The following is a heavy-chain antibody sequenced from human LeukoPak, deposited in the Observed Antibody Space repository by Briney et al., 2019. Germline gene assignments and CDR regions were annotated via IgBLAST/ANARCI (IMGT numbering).Heavy chain of an antibody. CDR3: ARDAYNDEGWYFDL. V-gene: IGHV3-33*01. D-gene: IGHD5-24*01. Sequence: GRSLGPTCAASGFTFSRFGLHWVRQAPGKGLEWVAVIWYDGSNKYYADSVKGRFTISRDNSKNTLYLEMNSLRAEDTAVYYCARDAYNDEGWYFDLWGRDNLVTVSS. CDR2: IWYDGSNK. J-gene: IGHJ2*01. CDR1: GFTFSRFG.